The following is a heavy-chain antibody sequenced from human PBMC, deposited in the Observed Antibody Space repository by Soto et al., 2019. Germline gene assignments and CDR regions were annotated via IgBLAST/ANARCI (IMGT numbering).Heavy chain of an antibody. CDR3: AREDSIIIPAVSDF. CDR2: ISKSDYT. D-gene: IGHD2-2*01. J-gene: IGHJ4*02. Sequence: PGGSLRLSCTVSGFAFNNYGINWVRQAPGKGLEWVSSISKSDYTYYSDSVKGRFAISRDNAKSSVSLQMNTLRVEDTAVCYCAREDSIIIPAVSDFWGQGTLVTVSS. CDR1: GFAFNNYG. V-gene: IGHV3-21*01.